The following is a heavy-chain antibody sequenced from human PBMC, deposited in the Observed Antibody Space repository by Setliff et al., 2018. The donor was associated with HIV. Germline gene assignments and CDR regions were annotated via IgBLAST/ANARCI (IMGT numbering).Heavy chain of an antibody. CDR2: MNPNSGRA. CDR1: GYTFTNYD. CDR3: ARGRLSWSPDF. J-gene: IGHJ4*02. V-gene: IGHV1-8*02. Sequence: ASVKVSCKASGYTFTNYDINWVRQSPGQGVEWLGWMNPNSGRAGSAQMFQGRLTMTRDTSTSTAYMELSSLTSDDTAIYYCARGRLSWSPDFWGQGTLVTVSS.